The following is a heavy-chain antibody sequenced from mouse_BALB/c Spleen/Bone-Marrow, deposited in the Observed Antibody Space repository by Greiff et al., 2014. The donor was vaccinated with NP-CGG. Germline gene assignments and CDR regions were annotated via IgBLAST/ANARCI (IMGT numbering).Heavy chain of an antibody. CDR2: IYPGDGST. D-gene: IGHD3-3*01. CDR1: GYSFTDYD. J-gene: IGHJ4*01. CDR3: ARGGIGRSLDY. V-gene: IGHV1S56*01. Sequence: VQLVESGPELVKPGTLVKISCKASGYSFTDYDINWVKQRPGQGLEWIGWIYPGDGSTKYNENFKGKATLTADRSSSTAYMQLSSLTSESSAVYFCARGGIGRSLDYWGQGTSVTVSS.